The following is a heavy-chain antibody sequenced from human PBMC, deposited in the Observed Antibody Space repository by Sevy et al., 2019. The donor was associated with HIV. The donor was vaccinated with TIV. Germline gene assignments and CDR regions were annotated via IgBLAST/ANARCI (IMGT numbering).Heavy chain of an antibody. D-gene: IGHD2-2*01. Sequence: ASVKVSCKTFGYTFKTYGISWVRQAPGQGLEWMGWISAYSGDKNFAQKFQGRVTMTTDTSTSTAYIELGSLRSDDTAVYFCARDKPQGVVIIPGSMWGGVDYWGQGTVVTISS. V-gene: IGHV1-18*01. J-gene: IGHJ4*02. CDR2: ISAYSGDK. CDR1: GYTFKTYG. CDR3: ARDKPQGVVIIPGSMWGGVDY.